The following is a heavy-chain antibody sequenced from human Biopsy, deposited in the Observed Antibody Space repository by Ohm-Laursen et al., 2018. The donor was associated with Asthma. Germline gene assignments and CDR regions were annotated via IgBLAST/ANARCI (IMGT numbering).Heavy chain of an antibody. CDR2: INSGFGTT. V-gene: IGHV1-69*01. CDR3: ARKAGSCISRTCYSLDF. Sequence: SSVKVSCTSLGGTFNTYVIGWVRQAPGQGLEWMGGINSGFGTTTYPQKFQDRVTITADDSTSTVYMELSSLRSEDTAVYYCARKAGSCISRTCYSLDFWGQGTLVTVSS. J-gene: IGHJ4*02. CDR1: GGTFNTYV. D-gene: IGHD2-2*01.